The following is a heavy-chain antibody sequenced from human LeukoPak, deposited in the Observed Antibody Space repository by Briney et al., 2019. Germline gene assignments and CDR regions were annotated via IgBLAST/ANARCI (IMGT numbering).Heavy chain of an antibody. V-gene: IGHV3-74*01. D-gene: IGHD3-3*01. CDR3: TRDFDFSSAI. CDR1: GFDLSTYL. J-gene: IGHJ4*02. CDR2: ISPDGSTT. Sequence: GGSLRLSCATSGFDLSTYLMHCVRQAPGKGLVWVSRISPDGSTTGHADSVKGRFTTSRDNAKNTLFLQMNSLRAEDTAVYYCTRDFDFSSAIWGQGTLVTVSS.